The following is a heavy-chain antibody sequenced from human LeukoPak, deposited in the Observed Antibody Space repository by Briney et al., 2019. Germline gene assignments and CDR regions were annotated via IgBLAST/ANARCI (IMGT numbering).Heavy chain of an antibody. J-gene: IGHJ4*02. V-gene: IGHV3-53*01. CDR3: ARGVEPLAANTLAY. CDR2: LYSDDNT. CDR1: RFTVITND. D-gene: IGHD1-14*01. Sequence: GGSLRLSCAASRFTVITNDMTWVRQAPGKGLEWVSVLYSDDNTKYADSVQGRFTISRDNSKNTLYLEMNSLSPDDTAVYYCARGVEPLAANTLAYWGQGTLVTVSS.